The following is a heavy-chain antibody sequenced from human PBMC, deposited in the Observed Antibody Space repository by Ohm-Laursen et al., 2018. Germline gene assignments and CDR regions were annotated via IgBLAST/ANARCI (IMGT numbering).Heavy chain of an antibody. J-gene: IGHJ2*01. Sequence: SLRLSCAASGFTFSHYSMNWVRQAPGKGPEWLSYIGISNTTIYYADSVNGRFTISRDNAKNSLYLQMNSLRVEDTAVYYCARPKQWLGYFDLWGRGTLVTVSS. V-gene: IGHV3-48*04. CDR3: ARPKQWLGYFDL. CDR2: IGISNTTI. CDR1: GFTFSHYS. D-gene: IGHD6-19*01.